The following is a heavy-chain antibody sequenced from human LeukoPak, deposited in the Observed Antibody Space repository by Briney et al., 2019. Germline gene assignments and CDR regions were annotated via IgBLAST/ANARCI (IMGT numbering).Heavy chain of an antibody. D-gene: IGHD6-6*01. CDR3: AKWKYSNSGIDDY. CDR1: GFTFSSYA. Sequence: GGSLRLSCAASGFTFSSYAMSWVRQVPGKGLEWVSVISGRVDKTYYADSGKGGFTLSRDNSKNMLYLQMNSLRAEDTAVYYCAKWKYSNSGIDDYWGQGTLVTVSS. V-gene: IGHV3-23*01. CDR2: ISGRVDKT. J-gene: IGHJ4*02.